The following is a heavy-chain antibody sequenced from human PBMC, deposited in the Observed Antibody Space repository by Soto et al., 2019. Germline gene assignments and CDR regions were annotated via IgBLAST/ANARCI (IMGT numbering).Heavy chain of an antibody. CDR2: ISYDGSNK. CDR3: VTVVRGAVNYYYGMDV. V-gene: IGHV3-30*03. D-gene: IGHD3-10*01. J-gene: IGHJ6*02. CDR1: GFTFSSYG. Sequence: QVQLVESGGGVVQPGRSLRLSCAASGFTFSSYGMHWVRQAPGKGLEWVAVISYDGSNKYYADSVKGRFTISRDNSKNTLYLQMNSLRAEDTAVYYGVTVVRGAVNYYYGMDVWGQGTTVTVSS.